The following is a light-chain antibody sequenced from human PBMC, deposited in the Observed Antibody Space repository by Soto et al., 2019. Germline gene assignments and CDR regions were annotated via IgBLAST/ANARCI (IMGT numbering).Light chain of an antibody. CDR1: QRISSY. J-gene: IGKJ1*01. CDR3: QQSFSTPWT. Sequence: DIQMTQSPSSLSASVGDRVTITCRASQRISSYLNWYQQKPGKTPELLIAAASTLQSGVPSRFSDSGSGTDFTLTISSLQPEDFATYYCQQSFSTPWTFGQGTKVEIK. CDR2: AAS. V-gene: IGKV1-39*01.